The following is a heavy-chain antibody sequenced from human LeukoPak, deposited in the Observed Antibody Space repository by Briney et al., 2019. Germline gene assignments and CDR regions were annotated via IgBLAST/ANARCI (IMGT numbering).Heavy chain of an antibody. D-gene: IGHD3-22*01. J-gene: IGHJ5*02. CDR3: ARDSSGYYHWFDP. Sequence: SETLSLTCTVSGYSISSYYWSWIRQPPGKGLEWIGYIYYSGTTNYNPSLKSRVTLSVDTSKNQFSLKLTSVTAADTAVYYCARDSSGYYHWFDPWGQGTLVTVSS. CDR2: IYYSGTT. CDR1: GYSISSYY. V-gene: IGHV4-59*01.